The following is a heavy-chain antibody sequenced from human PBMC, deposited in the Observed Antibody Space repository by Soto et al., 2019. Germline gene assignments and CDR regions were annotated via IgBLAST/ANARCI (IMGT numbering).Heavy chain of an antibody. Sequence: EVQLLESGGGLVQPGGSLRLSCGASGFTFSTYAMSWVRQAPGKGLARVAGISDSGDRTYHTDSVKGRLTISRDNSKNTLFLQMISLRVEDTATYYCAKGFGSDWSYFDYWGQGDLVIVSS. D-gene: IGHD3-9*01. V-gene: IGHV3-23*01. CDR3: AKGFGSDWSYFDY. CDR1: GFTFSTYA. J-gene: IGHJ4*02. CDR2: ISDSGDRT.